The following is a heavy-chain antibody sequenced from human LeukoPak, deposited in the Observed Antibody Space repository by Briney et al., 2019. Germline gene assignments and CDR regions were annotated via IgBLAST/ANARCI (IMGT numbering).Heavy chain of an antibody. D-gene: IGHD3-10*01. CDR3: ARYALYASGGAGGFDI. V-gene: IGHV1-2*02. CDR1: GYTFTGHY. CDR2: INPNSGGA. J-gene: IGHJ3*02. Sequence: ASVKVFCKASGYTFTGHYMHWVRQAPGQGPEWMGCINPNSGGASFAPKFQGRVTMTRDTSMSTAYMELSRLRSDDTAVYHCARYALYASGGAGGFDIWGQGTMVTVSS.